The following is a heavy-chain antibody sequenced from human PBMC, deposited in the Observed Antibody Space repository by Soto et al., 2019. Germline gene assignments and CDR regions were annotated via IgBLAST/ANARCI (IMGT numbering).Heavy chain of an antibody. CDR1: GFTFSDYY. CDR3: ARDIYYYDSSGSPHDY. CDR2: ISSSSSYT. D-gene: IGHD3-22*01. J-gene: IGHJ4*02. Sequence: GGSLRLSCAASGFTFSDYYMSWIRQAPGKGLEWVSYISSSSSYTNYADSVKGRFTISRDNAKNSLYLQMNSLRAEDTAVYYCARDIYYYDSSGSPHDYWGQGTLVTVPQ. V-gene: IGHV3-11*05.